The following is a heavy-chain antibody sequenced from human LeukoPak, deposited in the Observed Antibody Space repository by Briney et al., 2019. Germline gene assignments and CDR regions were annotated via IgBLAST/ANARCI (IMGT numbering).Heavy chain of an antibody. V-gene: IGHV4-28*03. CDR1: GYSISSSNW. CDR2: IYYSGST. CDR3: ARVITGTTNWFDP. D-gene: IGHD1-20*01. Sequence: SDTLSLTCAVSGYSISSSNWWGWIRQPPGKGLEWIGYIYYSGSTYYNPSLKGRVTMSVDTSKNQFSLKLSSVTAVDTAVYYCARVITGTTNWFDPWGQGTLVTVSS. J-gene: IGHJ5*02.